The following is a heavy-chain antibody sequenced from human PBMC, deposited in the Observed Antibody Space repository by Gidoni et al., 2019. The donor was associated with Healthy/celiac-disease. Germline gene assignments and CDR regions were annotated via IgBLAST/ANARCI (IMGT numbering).Heavy chain of an antibody. J-gene: IGHJ5*02. D-gene: IGHD1-26*01. Sequence: CAASGFTFSGSAMHWVRQASGKGLEWVGRIRSKANNYATPYAASVKGRFTISRDDSKNTAYLQMNSLKTEDTAVYYCAGRGSYDRWGQGTLVTVSS. CDR2: IRSKANNYAT. V-gene: IGHV3-73*01. CDR3: AGRGSYDR. CDR1: GFTFSGSA.